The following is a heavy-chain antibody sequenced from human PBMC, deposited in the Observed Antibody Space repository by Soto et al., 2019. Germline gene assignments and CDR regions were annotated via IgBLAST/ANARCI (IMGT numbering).Heavy chain of an antibody. CDR2: TYYRSKWYN. CDR3: ASGYCSGGSCYSDYFDY. D-gene: IGHD2-15*01. Sequence: SQTLSLTCAISGDSVSSNSAAWNWIRQSPSRGLEWLGRTYYRSKWYNDYAVSVKSRITINPDTSKDQFSLQLNSVTPEDTAVYFCASGYCSGGSCYSDYFDYWGQGTLVTVSS. J-gene: IGHJ4*02. CDR1: GDSVSSNSAA. V-gene: IGHV6-1*01.